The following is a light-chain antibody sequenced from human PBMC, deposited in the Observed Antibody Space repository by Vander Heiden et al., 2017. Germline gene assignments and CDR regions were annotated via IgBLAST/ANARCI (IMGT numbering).Light chain of an antibody. Sequence: SVSESPGKTVTISCTRSSGSIASNYVQWYQQRPGSSPTTVIYEDNQRPSGVPDRFSGSIDSSSNSASLTISGLKTEDEADDYCPSYDSSNQVFGGGTKLTVL. V-gene: IGLV6-57*01. CDR3: PSYDSSNQV. CDR2: EDN. J-gene: IGLJ3*02. CDR1: SGSIASNY.